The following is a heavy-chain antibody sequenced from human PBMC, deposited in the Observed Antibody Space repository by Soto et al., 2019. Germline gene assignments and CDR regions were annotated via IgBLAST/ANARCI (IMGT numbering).Heavy chain of an antibody. CDR3: ARGGDNGYENYDWFDP. Sequence: EVQLVQSGGTSVQPGKSLRLSCTGSGFTFGNYAMNWVRQAPGKGLEWLAYISSSDTTTYYADSMKGRFTISRDNGKNLVSLQMESLRVEDTAVYYCARGGDNGYENYDWFDPWGRGTLVTVSS. V-gene: IGHV3-48*03. CDR2: ISSSDTTT. J-gene: IGHJ5*02. D-gene: IGHD5-12*01. CDR1: GFTFGNYA.